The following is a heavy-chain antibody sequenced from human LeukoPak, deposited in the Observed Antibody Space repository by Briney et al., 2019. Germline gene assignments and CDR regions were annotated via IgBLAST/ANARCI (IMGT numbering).Heavy chain of an antibody. CDR2: IKPDGTEK. J-gene: IGHJ4*02. V-gene: IGHV3-7*02. Sequence: GPLKLSCAAFGFAFSHYWMTLGRTAPGKGLQWVANIKPDGTEKNHCDSVKGRFTIFRDIAKNSVYLQLNSLRVDDTALYYCARTPLTQLEPDYFDSWGQGTLVSVS. CDR3: ARTPLTQLEPDYFDS. CDR1: GFAFSHYW. D-gene: IGHD1-1*01.